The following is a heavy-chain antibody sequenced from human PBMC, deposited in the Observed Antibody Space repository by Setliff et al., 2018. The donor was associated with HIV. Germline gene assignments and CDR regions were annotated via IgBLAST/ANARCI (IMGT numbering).Heavy chain of an antibody. D-gene: IGHD6-19*01. CDR1: GGSVSSANYY. V-gene: IGHV4-61*01. Sequence: PSETLSLTCSVSGGSVSSANYYWSWIRQPPGKGLEWIGYIYTSGSTNYNPSLKSRVTISVDTSKNQFSLKLSSVTAADTAVYYCARLPGQRGQAGRDAFDIWGQGTMVTVSS. CDR2: IYTSGST. J-gene: IGHJ3*02. CDR3: ARLPGQRGQAGRDAFDI.